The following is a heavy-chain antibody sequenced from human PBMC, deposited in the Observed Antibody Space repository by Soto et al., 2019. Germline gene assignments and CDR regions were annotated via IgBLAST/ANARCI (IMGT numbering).Heavy chain of an antibody. D-gene: IGHD4-17*01. Sequence: GASVKVSCKASGYTFTSYGISWVRQAPGQGLEWMGWISAYNGNTNYAQKLQGRVTMTTDTSTSTAYMELRSLRSEDTAVYYCARGRRDYGKSYYYCYMDVWGKGTTVTVSS. CDR1: GYTFTSYG. J-gene: IGHJ6*03. CDR2: ISAYNGNT. V-gene: IGHV1-18*01. CDR3: ARGRRDYGKSYYYCYMDV.